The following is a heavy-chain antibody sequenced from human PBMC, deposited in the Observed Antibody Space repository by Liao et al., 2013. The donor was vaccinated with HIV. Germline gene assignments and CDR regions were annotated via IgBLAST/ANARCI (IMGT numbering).Heavy chain of an antibody. J-gene: IGHJ4*01. D-gene: IGHD3-22*01. CDR3: ARDRSGYYFTFDY. CDR1: GASISSGAYH. V-gene: IGHV4-61*02. CDR2: IYSSGSA. Sequence: QVQLQESGPGLVKPSETLSLTCTVSGASISSGAYHWSWIRQPAGKGLEWIGRIYSSGSANYNPSLKSRITISVDTSKNQYSLKLSSVTAADTAVYYCARDRSGYYFTFDYWG.